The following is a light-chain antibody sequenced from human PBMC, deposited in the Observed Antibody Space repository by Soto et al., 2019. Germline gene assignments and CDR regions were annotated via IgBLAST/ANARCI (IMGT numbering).Light chain of an antibody. CDR2: EVS. CDR3: SSYTSSSTLYGV. V-gene: IGLV2-14*01. Sequence: QSALTQPASVSGSPGQSITISCTGTSSDVGGYNYVSWYQQHPGKAPKLMIYEVSNRPSGVSNRFSGSKSGNTASLTISGLQAEDEADDYCSSYTSSSTLYGVFGGGTKLTVL. CDR1: SSDVGGYNY. J-gene: IGLJ2*01.